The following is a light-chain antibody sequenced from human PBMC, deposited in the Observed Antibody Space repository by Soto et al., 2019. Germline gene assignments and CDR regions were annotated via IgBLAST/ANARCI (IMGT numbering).Light chain of an antibody. Sequence: EIVLTQSPGTLSLSPGERATLSCRASQSVSTTYLAWYQQKPGQAPRLLIYGASSRATGIPDRFSGSGSGTDFTHTISRLEPEDFEVYYCQQYGSSRWTLGQGTKVEIK. J-gene: IGKJ1*01. CDR3: QQYGSSRWT. CDR2: GAS. V-gene: IGKV3-20*01. CDR1: QSVSTTY.